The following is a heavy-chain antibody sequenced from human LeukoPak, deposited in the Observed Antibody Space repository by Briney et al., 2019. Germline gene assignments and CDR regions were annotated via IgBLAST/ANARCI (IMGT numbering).Heavy chain of an antibody. CDR1: GFKFNDYA. CDR3: AKETKVGENLYYFDY. D-gene: IGHD1-26*01. J-gene: IGHJ4*02. CDR2: LSWHSGSI. V-gene: IGHV3-9*01. Sequence: GRSLRLSCVASGFKFNDYAMHWVRQAPGKGLEWVSGLSWHSGSIGYADSVKGRFIISRDNAKNSLYLEMNSLRPEDSALYYCAKETKVGENLYYFDYRGRGTLVTVSS.